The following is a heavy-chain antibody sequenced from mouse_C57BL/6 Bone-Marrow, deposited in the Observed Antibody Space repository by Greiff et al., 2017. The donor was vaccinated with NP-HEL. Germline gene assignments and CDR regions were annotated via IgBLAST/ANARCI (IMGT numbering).Heavy chain of an antibody. CDR1: GYTFTGYW. J-gene: IGHJ1*03. D-gene: IGHD2-1*01. CDR3: ARAPLYYGNYLYWYFDV. CDR2: ILPGSGST. V-gene: IGHV1-9*01. Sequence: VQLQQSGAELMKPGASVKLSRKATGYTFTGYWIEWVKQRPGHGLEWIGEILPGSGSTNYNEKFKGKATFTADTSSNTAYMQLSSLTTEDSAIYYCARAPLYYGNYLYWYFDVWGTGTTVTVSS.